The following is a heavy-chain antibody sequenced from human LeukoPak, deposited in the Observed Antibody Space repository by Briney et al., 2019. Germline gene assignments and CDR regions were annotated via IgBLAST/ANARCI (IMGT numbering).Heavy chain of an antibody. J-gene: IGHJ4*02. CDR2: IYTSGST. CDR1: GGSISSGSYY. D-gene: IGHD3-3*01. CDR3: ARGRKDDFWSGYPFFDY. V-gene: IGHV4-61*02. Sequence: SETLSLTCTVSGGSISSGSYYWSWIRQPAGKGLEWIGRIYTSGSTNYNPSLKSRVTISVDTSKNQLSLKLSSVTAADTAVYYCARGRKDDFWSGYPFFDYWGQGTLVTVSS.